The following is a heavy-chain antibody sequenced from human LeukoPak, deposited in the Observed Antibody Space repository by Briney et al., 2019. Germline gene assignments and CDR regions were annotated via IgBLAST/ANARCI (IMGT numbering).Heavy chain of an antibody. CDR3: TRDPIQLWSFDY. D-gene: IGHD5-18*01. V-gene: IGHV3-20*04. CDR2: INWNGGST. CDR1: GFTFDDYG. Sequence: GGSLRLSCAASGFTFDDYGMSWVRQAPGKGLEWVSGINWNGGSTGYADSVKGRFTISRDNAKNSLYLQMNSLRAEDTALYYCTRDPIQLWSFDYWGQGTLVTVSS. J-gene: IGHJ4*02.